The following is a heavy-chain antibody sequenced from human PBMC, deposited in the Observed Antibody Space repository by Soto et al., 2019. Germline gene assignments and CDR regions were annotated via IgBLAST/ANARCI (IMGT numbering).Heavy chain of an antibody. CDR3: AREVAGHLYFDY. CDR1: GYTFTTYG. Sequence: ASVKVSCKASGYTFTTYGISWVRLAPGQGLEWMGWISAYNGNTNYAQKLQGRVTMTTDTSTSTAYMELRSLRSDDTAVYYCAREVAGHLYFDYWGQGTLVTVSS. J-gene: IGHJ4*02. V-gene: IGHV1-18*01. CDR2: ISAYNGNT. D-gene: IGHD6-19*01.